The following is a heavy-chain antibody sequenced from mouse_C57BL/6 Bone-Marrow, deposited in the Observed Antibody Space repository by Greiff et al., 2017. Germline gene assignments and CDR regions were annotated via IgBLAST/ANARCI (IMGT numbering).Heavy chain of an antibody. CDR1: GFNIKDDY. CDR3: SAFDGNYCDF. Sequence: VQLQQSGAELVRPGASVKLSCTASGFNIKDDYIHWVKQRPEQGLEWIGWIDPEIGDTEYASKFQGKATITSATSSNTAYLQLSSLTSGDTAVYYCSAFDGNYCDFWGQGTPLTVAS. J-gene: IGHJ2*01. D-gene: IGHD2-3*01. CDR2: IDPEIGDT. V-gene: IGHV14-4*01.